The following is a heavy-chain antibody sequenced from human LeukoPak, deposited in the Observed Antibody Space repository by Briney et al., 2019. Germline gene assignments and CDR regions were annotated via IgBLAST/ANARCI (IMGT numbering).Heavy chain of an antibody. V-gene: IGHV3-30*04. Sequence: PGGSLRLSCAASGFTFSSCAMHWVRQAPGKGLEWVAVISYDGSNKYYADSVKGRFTISRDNSKNTLYLQMNSLRAEDTAVYYCARAGVDFGVVINDLDYWGQGTLVTVSS. CDR2: ISYDGSNK. CDR3: ARAGVDFGVVINDLDY. CDR1: GFTFSSCA. J-gene: IGHJ4*02. D-gene: IGHD3-3*01.